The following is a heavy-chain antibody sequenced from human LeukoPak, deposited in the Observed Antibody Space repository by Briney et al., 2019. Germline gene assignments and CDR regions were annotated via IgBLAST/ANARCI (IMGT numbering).Heavy chain of an antibody. Sequence: SETLSLTCSVSGGSISTYYWSWIRQTPGKGLEQIGYIYNSGSTNYNPSLEGRVTLSIDTSKNQFSLKLSSVTAADTAVYYCTRGGYYEPIDSWGQGTLVTVSS. CDR1: GGSISTYY. CDR2: IYNSGST. D-gene: IGHD3-22*01. J-gene: IGHJ4*02. CDR3: TRGGYYEPIDS. V-gene: IGHV4-59*01.